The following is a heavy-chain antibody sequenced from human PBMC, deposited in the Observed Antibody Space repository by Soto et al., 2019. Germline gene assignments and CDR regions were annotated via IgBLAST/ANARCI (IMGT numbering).Heavy chain of an antibody. CDR1: GFSFNNHW. D-gene: IGHD3-10*01. CDR3: ANDGVWSCDS. J-gene: IGHJ4*02. V-gene: IGHV3-7*02. Sequence: EMQLVESGGGLVQPGGSLRLSCKASGFSFNNHWMNWVRQAPGKGLEWVAAIKSDGSVKRYVDSLRGRFTISRDNAENSLYLQMSSLRDEDTAVYYCANDGVWSCDSWGQGTLVIVSS. CDR2: IKSDGSVK.